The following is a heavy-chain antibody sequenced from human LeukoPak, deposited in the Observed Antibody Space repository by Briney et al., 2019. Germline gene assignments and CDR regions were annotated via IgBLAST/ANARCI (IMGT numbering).Heavy chain of an antibody. CDR3: AKDHGSGSYHDPNWFDP. CDR1: GFTFTTYV. Sequence: GGSLRLSCAASGFTFTTYVMHWVRQAPGKGLDWVALIWDDGNNKYYADSVKGRFTISRDNSKNTLYLQMNSLRAEDTAVYYCAKDHGSGSYHDPNWFDPWGQGTLVTVSS. J-gene: IGHJ5*02. D-gene: IGHD3-10*01. CDR2: IWDDGNNK. V-gene: IGHV3-33*06.